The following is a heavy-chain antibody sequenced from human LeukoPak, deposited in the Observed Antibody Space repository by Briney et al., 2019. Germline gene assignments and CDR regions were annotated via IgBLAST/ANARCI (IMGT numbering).Heavy chain of an antibody. V-gene: IGHV3-74*01. CDR2: INSDGSST. CDR3: ASTDYYDSSGYFL. J-gene: IGHJ4*02. D-gene: IGHD3-22*01. CDR1: GFTFSSYW. Sequence: PGGSLRLSCAASGFTFSSYWMHWVRQAPGKGLVWVSRINSDGSSTSYADSVKGRFTISRDNAKNTLYLQMNSLRAEDTAVYYCASTDYYDSSGYFLWGQGTLVTVSS.